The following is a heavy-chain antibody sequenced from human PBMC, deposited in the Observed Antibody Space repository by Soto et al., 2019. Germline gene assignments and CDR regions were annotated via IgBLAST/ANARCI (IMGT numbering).Heavy chain of an antibody. V-gene: IGHV3-53*01. J-gene: IGHJ3*02. Sequence: GGSLRLSCAASGFTVSSNYMSWVRQAPGKGLEWVSVIYSGGSTYYADSVKGRFTISRDNSKDTLYLQMNSLRAEDTAVYYCVRATRGSAFDIWGQGTMVTVSS. CDR2: IYSGGST. CDR1: GFTVSSNY. D-gene: IGHD1-26*01. CDR3: VRATRGSAFDI.